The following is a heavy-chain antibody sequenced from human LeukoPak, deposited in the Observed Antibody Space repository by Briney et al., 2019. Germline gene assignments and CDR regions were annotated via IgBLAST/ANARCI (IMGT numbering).Heavy chain of an antibody. CDR3: ARQTSWYFDL. CDR2: IYYSGST. J-gene: IGHJ2*01. CDR1: GGSISSSTSY. V-gene: IGHV4-39*01. Sequence: KASETLSLTCSVSGGSISSSTSYWGCIRQPPGKGLEWIGSIYYSGSTYYNPSLKSRVTISVDTSKKQFSLMLSSVTAADSAVYYCARQTSWYFDLWGRGTLVTVSS.